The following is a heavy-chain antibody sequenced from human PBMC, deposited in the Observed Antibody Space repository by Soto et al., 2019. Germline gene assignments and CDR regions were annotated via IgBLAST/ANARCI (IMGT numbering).Heavy chain of an antibody. CDR3: ARDREYYYDSSGNYSYHYRLVV. J-gene: IGHJ6*02. CDR2: ISGYNGNT. D-gene: IGHD3-22*01. Sequence: ASVKVSCKASGYTFTNYGISWVRQAPGQGLEWMGWISGYNGNTKYAQKFQGRVTMTTDTPTNTAYMELRSLRSDDTAVYYCARDREYYYDSSGNYSYHYRLVVWGHGTTLTVSX. V-gene: IGHV1-18*04. CDR1: GYTFTNYG.